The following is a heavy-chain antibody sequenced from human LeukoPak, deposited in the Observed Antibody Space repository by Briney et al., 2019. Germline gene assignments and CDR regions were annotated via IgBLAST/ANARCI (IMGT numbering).Heavy chain of an antibody. CDR1: GFTFSSYA. Sequence: GGCLRLSCAASGFTFSSYAMRWVRQAPGKGLEWVAVTSYDGSNKYYADSVKGRFTISRDNSKNTLYLQMNSLRAEDTAVYYCARTYYYGSGSYPLFDYWGQGTLVTVSP. D-gene: IGHD3-10*01. CDR3: ARTYYYGSGSYPLFDY. CDR2: TSYDGSNK. V-gene: IGHV3-30-3*01. J-gene: IGHJ4*02.